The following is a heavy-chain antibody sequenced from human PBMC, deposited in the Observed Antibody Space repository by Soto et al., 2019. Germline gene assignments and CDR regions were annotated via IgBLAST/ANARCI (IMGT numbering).Heavy chain of an antibody. CDR1: GGSISSSSYY. CDR2: IYYSGST. J-gene: IGHJ4*02. V-gene: IGHV4-39*01. D-gene: IGHD3-10*01. CDR3: ATLWFGEGNY. Sequence: QLQLQESGPGLVKPSETLSLTCTVSGGSISSSSYYWGWIRQPPGKGLEWIGSIYYSGSTYYNPSLQVRVTISVDTSKNQFSLKLSSVTAADTAVYYCATLWFGEGNYWGQGTLVTVSS.